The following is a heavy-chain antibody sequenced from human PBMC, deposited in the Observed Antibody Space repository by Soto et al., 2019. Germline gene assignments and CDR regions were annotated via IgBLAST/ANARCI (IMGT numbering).Heavy chain of an antibody. D-gene: IGHD3-16*01. J-gene: IGHJ4*02. CDR2: IYWDDDK. Sequence: ITLKESGPPLVKPTQTLTLTCTFSGFSLNTYGVGVGWIRQPPGKALEWLALIYWDDDKRYSPSLKSRLTITKDTSKNQVVLTMTNMDPVDTVTYYCARALGSWGAYYFDYWGQGTLVTVSS. V-gene: IGHV2-5*02. CDR3: ARALGSWGAYYFDY. CDR1: GFSLNTYGVG.